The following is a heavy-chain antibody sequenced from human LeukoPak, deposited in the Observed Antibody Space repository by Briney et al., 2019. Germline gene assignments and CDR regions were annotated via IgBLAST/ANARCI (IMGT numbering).Heavy chain of an antibody. J-gene: IGHJ3*02. Sequence: SETLSLTCTVSGGSISSYYWSWIRQPPGKGLEWIGYIYYSGSTNYNPSLKSPVTISVDTSMNQFSLKLSSVTAADTAVYYCAQGQGVDDFDIWGQGTMVTVSS. V-gene: IGHV4-59*08. CDR1: GGSISSYY. CDR2: IYYSGST. CDR3: AQGQGVDDFDI.